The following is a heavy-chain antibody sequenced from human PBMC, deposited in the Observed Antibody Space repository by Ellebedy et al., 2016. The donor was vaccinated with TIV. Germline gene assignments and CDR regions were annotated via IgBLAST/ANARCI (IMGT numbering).Heavy chain of an antibody. CDR3: AKDYDSSGYYYSADY. J-gene: IGHJ4*02. D-gene: IGHD3-22*01. Sequence: GESLKISCAASGFTFSSYAMSWVRQAPGKGLEWVSAISGSGGSTYYADSVKGRFTISRDNSKNTLYLQMNSLRAEDTAVYYCAKDYDSSGYYYSADYWGQGTLVTVSS. CDR1: GFTFSSYA. CDR2: ISGSGGST. V-gene: IGHV3-23*01.